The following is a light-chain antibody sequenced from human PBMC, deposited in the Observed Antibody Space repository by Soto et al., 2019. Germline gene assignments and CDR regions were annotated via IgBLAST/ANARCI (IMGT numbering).Light chain of an antibody. J-gene: IGLJ3*02. Sequence: QSALTQPPSASGSPGQSVTISCTGTSSDVGGYNYVSWYQQHPGKAPKVMIYEVSKRPSGVPDRFSGSKSGNTASLTVSGLQAEDEADYYCSSYAGSNNLGVFGGGTKLTVL. CDR2: EVS. V-gene: IGLV2-8*01. CDR3: SSYAGSNNLGV. CDR1: SSDVGGYNY.